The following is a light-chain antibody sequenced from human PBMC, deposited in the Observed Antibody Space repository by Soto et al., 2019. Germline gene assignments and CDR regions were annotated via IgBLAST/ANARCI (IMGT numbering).Light chain of an antibody. CDR1: QSVSNN. J-gene: IGKJ1*01. Sequence: EIVMTQSPATLSVSPGERATLSCRASQSVSNNIAWYQQKPGQAPRLLISTASTRATGVPARFSGSGSGTDFTLIISSLRSEDFAVYYCQQYNNWPWTLGQGTKVEI. CDR2: TAS. V-gene: IGKV3-15*01. CDR3: QQYNNWPWT.